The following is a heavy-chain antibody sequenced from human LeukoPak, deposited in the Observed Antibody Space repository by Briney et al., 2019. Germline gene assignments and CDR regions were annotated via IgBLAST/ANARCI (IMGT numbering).Heavy chain of an antibody. Sequence: SETLSLTCTVSGGSISSYYWSWIRQPPGKGLEWIGEINHSGSTNYNPSLKSRVTISVDTSKNQFSLKLSSVTAADTAEYYCARGLKAVTIFGVVITHWFDPWGQGTLVTVSS. D-gene: IGHD3-3*01. CDR2: INHSGST. J-gene: IGHJ5*02. CDR3: ARGLKAVTIFGVVITHWFDP. V-gene: IGHV4-34*01. CDR1: GGSISSYY.